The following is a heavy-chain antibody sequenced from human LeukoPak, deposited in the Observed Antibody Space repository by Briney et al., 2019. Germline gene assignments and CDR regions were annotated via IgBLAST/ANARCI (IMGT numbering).Heavy chain of an antibody. Sequence: PGGSLRLSCAASGFTFSSYAMSWVRQAPGKGLEWVSAISGSGGSTYYADSVKGRFTISRDNSRNTLYLQMNSLRAEDTAVYYCAKGAWIQLWSDYFDYWGQGTLVTVSS. CDR1: GFTFSSYA. J-gene: IGHJ4*02. D-gene: IGHD5-18*01. CDR3: AKGAWIQLWSDYFDY. CDR2: ISGSGGST. V-gene: IGHV3-23*01.